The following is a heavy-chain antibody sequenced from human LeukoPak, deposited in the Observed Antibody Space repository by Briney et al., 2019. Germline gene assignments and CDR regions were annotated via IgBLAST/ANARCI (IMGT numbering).Heavy chain of an antibody. V-gene: IGHV3-48*02. CDR3: ARTDGMDV. Sequence: GGSLRLSCAASGFTLSTYSMTWVRLAPGKGLEWVSYISRDSSTIYYADSVQGRFTISRDNAKNSLYLQMNSLRDEDTAMYYCARTDGMDVWGQGTTVTVSS. CDR2: ISRDSSTI. CDR1: GFTLSTYS. J-gene: IGHJ6*02.